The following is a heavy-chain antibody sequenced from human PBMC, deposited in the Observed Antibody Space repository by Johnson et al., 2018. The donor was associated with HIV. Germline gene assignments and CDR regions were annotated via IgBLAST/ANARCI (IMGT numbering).Heavy chain of an antibody. CDR1: GFIFSDYA. J-gene: IGHJ3*02. CDR3: ARVGANFDAFDI. D-gene: IGHD4/OR15-4a*01. Sequence: QMLLVESGGGVVQPGRSLRLSCAASGFIFSDYAMHWVRLAPGKGLAWVAVTSYDEIKKNYADSVKGRFTISRDNSKNTLYLQMNSLRIEDTAVYYCARVGANFDAFDIWGQGTMVTVSS. CDR2: TSYDEIKK. V-gene: IGHV3-30*04.